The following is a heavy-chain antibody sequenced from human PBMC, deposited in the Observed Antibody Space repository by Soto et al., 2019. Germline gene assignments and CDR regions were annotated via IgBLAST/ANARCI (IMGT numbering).Heavy chain of an antibody. Sequence: PSETLSRTCAVYGGSFSGDSWTWIRQSPGKGLEWIGDINHSGRVNYSPSLKSRVTISLDTSKNQFSLTLSAVTAADTAMYYCSTRAYDTNGYYRFDPWGQGTLVTVS. CDR3: STRAYDTNGYYRFDP. CDR2: INHSGRV. D-gene: IGHD3-22*01. CDR1: GGSFSGDS. J-gene: IGHJ5*01. V-gene: IGHV4-34*01.